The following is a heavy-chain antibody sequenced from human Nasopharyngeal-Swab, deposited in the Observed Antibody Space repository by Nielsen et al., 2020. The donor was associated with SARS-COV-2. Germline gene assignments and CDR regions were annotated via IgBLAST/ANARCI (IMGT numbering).Heavy chain of an antibody. D-gene: IGHD6-19*01. CDR1: GYSFSTYW. CDR2: IGPSDSYT. CDR3: ARQRCISVAGGTLDY. J-gene: IGHJ4*02. Sequence: GESLKISCKGSGYSFSTYWITWVRQMPGKGLEWMGRIGPSDSYTNYSPSFHGHVTISTDKSINTAYLQWNSLKASDTAIYYCARQRCISVAGGTLDYWGPGTLVTVSS. V-gene: IGHV5-10-1*01.